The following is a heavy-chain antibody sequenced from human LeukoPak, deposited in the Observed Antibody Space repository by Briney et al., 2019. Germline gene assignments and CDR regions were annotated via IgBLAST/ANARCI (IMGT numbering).Heavy chain of an antibody. CDR1: GFTVNRSY. CDR3: VRGGTSVTAPF. J-gene: IGHJ3*01. CDR2: IYSGGST. V-gene: IGHV3-66*01. D-gene: IGHD2-21*02. Sequence: GGSLRLSCAASGFTVNRSYMNWARQAPGKGLDWVSVIYSGGSTNYADSVKGRFTISRDNSKNMVYLQMNSLRAEDTAVYYCVRGGTSVTAPFWGQGTMVTVSS.